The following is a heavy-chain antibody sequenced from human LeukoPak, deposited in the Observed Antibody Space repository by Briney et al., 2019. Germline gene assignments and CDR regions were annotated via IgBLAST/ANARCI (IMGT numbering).Heavy chain of an antibody. J-gene: IGHJ4*02. CDR1: GGSISSSSYY. CDR2: IYHSGGT. D-gene: IGHD6-13*01. V-gene: IGHV4-39*07. Sequence: SENLSLTCTVSGGSISSSSYYWGWIRQPPGKGLEWIGEIYHSGGTNYNPSLKSRVTISVDKSKNQFYLSLSSVTAADTAIYYCARVTSSPIAASGAFDSWGQGTLVTVSS. CDR3: ARVTSSPIAASGAFDS.